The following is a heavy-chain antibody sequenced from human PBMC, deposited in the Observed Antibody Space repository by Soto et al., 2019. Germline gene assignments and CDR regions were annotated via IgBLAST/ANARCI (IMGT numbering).Heavy chain of an antibody. CDR2: INPNSGGT. D-gene: IGHD6-19*01. CDR3: ARVEVAGTVAGFDP. J-gene: IGHJ5*02. Sequence: ASVKVSCKASGYTFTGYYMHWVRQAPGQGLEWMGWINPNSGGTNYAQKFQGWVTMTRDTSIRTAYMELSRLRSDDTAVYYCARVEVAGTVAGFDPWGQGTLVTVSS. V-gene: IGHV1-2*04. CDR1: GYTFTGYY.